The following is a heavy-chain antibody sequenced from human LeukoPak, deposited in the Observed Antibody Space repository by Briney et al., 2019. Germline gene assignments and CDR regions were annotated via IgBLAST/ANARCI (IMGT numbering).Heavy chain of an antibody. CDR2: INHSGST. CDR3: ARHFGGLRYFDWLFHSNWFDP. D-gene: IGHD3-9*01. CDR1: GGSFSGYY. J-gene: IGHJ5*02. Sequence: SETLSLTCAVYGGSFSGYYWSWIRQPPGKGLEWIGEINHSGSTNYNPSLKSRVTISVDTSKNQFSLKLSSVTAADTAVYYCARHFGGLRYFDWLFHSNWFDPWGQGTLVTVSS. V-gene: IGHV4-34*01.